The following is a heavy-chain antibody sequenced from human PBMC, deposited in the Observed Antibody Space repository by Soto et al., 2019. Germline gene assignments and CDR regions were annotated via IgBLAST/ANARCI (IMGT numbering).Heavy chain of an antibody. J-gene: IGHJ6*02. CDR3: ARVGPDSGRSDYYYGMDV. V-gene: IGHV1-69*06. CDR1: GGTFSRYA. CDR2: IITIFGTA. Sequence: GASVNVSCKASGGTFSRYAISWVRQAPGQGLEWMGGIITIFGTANYAQKFQGRVTITADKSTSTAYMELSSLRSEDTAVYYCARVGPDSGRSDYYYGMDVWGQGTTVTVSS. D-gene: IGHD1-26*01.